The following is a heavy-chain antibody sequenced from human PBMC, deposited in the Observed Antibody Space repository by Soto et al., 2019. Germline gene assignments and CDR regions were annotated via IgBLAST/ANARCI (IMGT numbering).Heavy chain of an antibody. CDR3: ARTTSHQRYYMDA. CDR1: GDSVSSNSAA. D-gene: IGHD1-7*01. J-gene: IGHJ6*03. CDR2: TYYRSRWYN. Sequence: QVQLQEAGPGLVKPSQTLSLTCAISGDSVSSNSAAWNLIRLSPSRGLEWLARTYYRSRWYNDYAVSVRSRITVNPDTSKNQFSLQLPSVTPEDTAVYYCARTTSHQRYYMDAWAKGTTVTVSS. V-gene: IGHV6-1*01.